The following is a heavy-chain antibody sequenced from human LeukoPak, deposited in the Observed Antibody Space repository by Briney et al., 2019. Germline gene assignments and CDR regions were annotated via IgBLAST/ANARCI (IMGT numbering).Heavy chain of an antibody. Sequence: NHGESLKISCKGSGYSFTSYWIGWVRQMPGKGLEWMGIIYPGDSDTRYSPSFQGQVTISADKSISTAYLQWSSLKASDTAMYYCARRADRYDLWSGYYMQAFDIWGQGTMVTVSS. J-gene: IGHJ3*02. CDR2: IYPGDSDT. CDR3: ARRADRYDLWSGYYMQAFDI. V-gene: IGHV5-51*01. CDR1: GYSFTSYW. D-gene: IGHD3-3*01.